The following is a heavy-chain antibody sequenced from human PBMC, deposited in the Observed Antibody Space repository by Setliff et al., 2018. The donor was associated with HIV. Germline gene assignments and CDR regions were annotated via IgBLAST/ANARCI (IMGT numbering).Heavy chain of an antibody. Sequence: PSETLSLTCSVSGGSISSSGYYWSRIRQHPGKGLDWIGRVYYSGSTDYNPSLQSRATLSIDTSKNQFSLKLTSVIAADTAIYYCARGPFVLRFLERLVYFDYWGQGKLVTVSS. CDR1: GGSISSSGYY. CDR2: VYYSGST. J-gene: IGHJ4*02. CDR3: ARGPFVLRFLERLVYFDY. V-gene: IGHV4-31*02. D-gene: IGHD3-3*01.